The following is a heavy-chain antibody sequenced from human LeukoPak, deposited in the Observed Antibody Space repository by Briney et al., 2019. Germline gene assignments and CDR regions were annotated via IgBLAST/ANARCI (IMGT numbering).Heavy chain of an antibody. Sequence: SETLSLTCTVSGGSISSYYWSWIRQPAGKGLEWIGRIYTSGSTNYNPSLKSRVTMSVDTSKNQFSLKLSSVTAADTAVYYCARDEGDCSSTSCYNNWFDPWGQGTLVTVSS. CDR2: IYTSGST. D-gene: IGHD2-2*02. J-gene: IGHJ5*02. CDR3: ARDEGDCSSTSCYNNWFDP. CDR1: GGSISSYY. V-gene: IGHV4-4*07.